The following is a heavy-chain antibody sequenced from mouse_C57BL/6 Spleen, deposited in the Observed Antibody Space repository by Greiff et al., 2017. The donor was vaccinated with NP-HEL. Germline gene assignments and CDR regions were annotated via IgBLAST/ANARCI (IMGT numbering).Heavy chain of an antibody. D-gene: IGHD1-1*01. V-gene: IGHV1-22*01. Sequence: EVQLQQSGPELVKPGASVKMSCKASGYTFTDYNMHWVKQSHGKSLEWIGYINPNNGGTSYNQKFKGKATLTVNKSASTAYMELRSLTSDDSAVYYCARNYGSSYLRYFDVWGTGTTVTVSS. J-gene: IGHJ1*03. CDR2: INPNNGGT. CDR3: ARNYGSSYLRYFDV. CDR1: GYTFTDYN.